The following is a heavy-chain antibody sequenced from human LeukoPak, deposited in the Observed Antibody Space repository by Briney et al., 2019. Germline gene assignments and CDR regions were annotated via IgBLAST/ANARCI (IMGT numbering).Heavy chain of an antibody. CDR1: GFTFSSYA. CDR3: AKGSSMTTVTTGAFDI. V-gene: IGHV3-30-3*01. Sequence: GGSLRLSCAASGFTFSSYAMHWVRQAPGKGLEWVAVISYDGSNKYYADSVKGRFTISRDNSKNTLYLQMNSLRAEDMALYYCAKGSSMTTVTTGAFDIWGQGTMVTVSS. CDR2: ISYDGSNK. D-gene: IGHD4-17*01. J-gene: IGHJ3*02.